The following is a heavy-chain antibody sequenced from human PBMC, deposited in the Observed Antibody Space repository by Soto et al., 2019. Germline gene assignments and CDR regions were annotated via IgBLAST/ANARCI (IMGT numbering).Heavy chain of an antibody. CDR3: ARLYYDYV. CDR2: VSLDSDTI. J-gene: IGHJ6*02. V-gene: IGHV3-48*02. D-gene: IGHD3-3*01. Sequence: GGSLRLSCRASGYDFRTYSMNWVRQAPGQGLEWIAYVSLDSDTIQYADSVKGRFTISRDDAENSLYLQMDSLRDEDTATYYCARLYYDYVWGQGTTVTVSS. CDR1: GYDFRTYS.